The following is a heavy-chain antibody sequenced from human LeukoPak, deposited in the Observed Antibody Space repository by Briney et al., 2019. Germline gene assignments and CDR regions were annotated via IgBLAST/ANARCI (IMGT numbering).Heavy chain of an antibody. V-gene: IGHV4-59*08. J-gene: IGHJ4*02. Sequence: SETLSLTCTVSGGSISSYYWSWIRQPPGKGLEWIGYIYYSGSTNYNPSLKSRVTISVDTSKNQFSLKLSSVTAADTAVYYCARRTTIFGVVHPFDYWGQGTLVTVSS. CDR3: ARRTTIFGVVHPFDY. CDR1: GGSISSYY. CDR2: IYYSGST. D-gene: IGHD3-3*01.